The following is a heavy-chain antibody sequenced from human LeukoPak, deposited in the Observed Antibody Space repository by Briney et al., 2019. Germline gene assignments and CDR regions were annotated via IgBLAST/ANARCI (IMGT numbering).Heavy chain of an antibody. J-gene: IGHJ3*02. Sequence: PGGSLRLSCAASGFTFNSYAMSWVRQAPGKGLEWVSAISGSGGSTYYADSVKGRFTISRDNSKNTLYLQMNSLRAEDTAVYYCAKDMEDRYSYGLYAFDIWGQGTMVTVSS. CDR2: ISGSGGST. CDR3: AKDMEDRYSYGLYAFDI. D-gene: IGHD5-18*01. CDR1: GFTFNSYA. V-gene: IGHV3-23*01.